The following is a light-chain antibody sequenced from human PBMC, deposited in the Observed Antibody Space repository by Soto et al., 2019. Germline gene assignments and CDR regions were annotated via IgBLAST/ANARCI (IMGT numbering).Light chain of an antibody. CDR3: CSYAGRSTWDVV. V-gene: IGLV2-23*01. CDR1: SSDVGGSGL. Sequence: QSVLTQPASVSGSPPQSITISCTGSSSDVGGSGLVSWYQFHPGKAPKLLIFEGVKRHSGVFNSFSGSKSGSTASLTISGLQTEDDADYYCCSYAGRSTWDVVFGGGTTLTVL. CDR2: EGV. J-gene: IGLJ2*01.